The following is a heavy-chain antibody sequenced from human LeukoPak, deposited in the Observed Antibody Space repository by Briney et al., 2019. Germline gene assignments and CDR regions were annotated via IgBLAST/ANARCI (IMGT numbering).Heavy chain of an antibody. CDR3: ARGRGYPYYYYGMDV. Sequence: GGSLRLSCAGSGFTFSSYEMPWVRQAPGKGLEWVSYISSSGSTTHYADSVKGRFTISRDNAKNSLYLQMNSLRGEDTAVYYCARGRGYPYYYYGMDVWGQGTTVTVSS. CDR2: ISSSGSTT. D-gene: IGHD3-3*01. J-gene: IGHJ6*02. CDR1: GFTFSSYE. V-gene: IGHV3-48*03.